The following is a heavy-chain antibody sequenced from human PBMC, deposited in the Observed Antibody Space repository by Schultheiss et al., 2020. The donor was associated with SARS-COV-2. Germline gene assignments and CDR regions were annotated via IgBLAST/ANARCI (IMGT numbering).Heavy chain of an antibody. J-gene: IGHJ5*02. CDR1: GGSFSGYY. CDR3: ARSGRGELLHWFDP. CDR2: IYYSGST. D-gene: IGHD1-26*01. V-gene: IGHV4-34*01. Sequence: SETLSLTCAVYGGSFSGYYWSWIRQPPGKGLEWIGSIYYSGSTYYNPSLKSRVTMSVDRSRTQFSLKLSSVTAADTAMYYCARSGRGELLHWFDPWGQGTLVTVSS.